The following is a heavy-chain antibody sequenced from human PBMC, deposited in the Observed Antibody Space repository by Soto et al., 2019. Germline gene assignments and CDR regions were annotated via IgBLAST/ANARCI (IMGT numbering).Heavy chain of an antibody. D-gene: IGHD3-22*01. V-gene: IGHV3-23*01. J-gene: IGHJ5*01. CDR2: VSSSGDNT. Sequence: GGSLRLSCAVSGFTFSRYAMNWVRQAPGKGLEWVSGVSSSGDNTYYADSVKGRFTISRDNSKNTLYLQMNSLRAEDTAVYYCAKENYDSSGFYRETDSWGQGTQVTVSS. CDR1: GFTFSRYA. CDR3: AKENYDSSGFYRETDS.